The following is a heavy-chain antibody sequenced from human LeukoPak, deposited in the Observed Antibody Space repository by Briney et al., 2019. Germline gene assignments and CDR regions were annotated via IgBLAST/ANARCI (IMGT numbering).Heavy chain of an antibody. CDR1: GDSMSDYF. Sequence: SETLSLTCTVSGDSMSDYFWTWIRQPPGKGLEWIGYAAESGSTNYNPSLKSRVTISVDTSKNQFSLKLSSVTAADTAVYYCARGYCSGGSCYSYYYYNYMDVWGKGTTVTVSS. V-gene: IGHV4-59*12. CDR2: AAESGST. J-gene: IGHJ6*03. D-gene: IGHD2-15*01. CDR3: ARGYCSGGSCYSYYYYNYMDV.